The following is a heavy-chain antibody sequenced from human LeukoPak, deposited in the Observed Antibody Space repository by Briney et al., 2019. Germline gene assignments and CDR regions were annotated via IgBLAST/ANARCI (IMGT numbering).Heavy chain of an antibody. J-gene: IGHJ4*02. CDR3: AKALGTAMVTRSFASDY. D-gene: IGHD5-18*01. Sequence: GGSLRLSCAASGFTFSSYAMTWVRQAPGKGLEWVSGISGRGSSTYFADSVKGRFTISRDNSKNTLYLQMNSLRAEDTTVYYCAKALGTAMVTRSFASDYWGQGTLVTVSS. CDR2: ISGRGSST. V-gene: IGHV3-23*01. CDR1: GFTFSSYA.